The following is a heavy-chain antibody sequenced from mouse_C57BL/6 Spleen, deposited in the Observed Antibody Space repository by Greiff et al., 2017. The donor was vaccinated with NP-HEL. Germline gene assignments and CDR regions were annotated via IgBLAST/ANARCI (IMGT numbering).Heavy chain of an antibody. J-gene: IGHJ2*01. Sequence: EVQLQQSGPELVKPGASVKMSCKASGYTFTDYNMHWVKQSHGKSLEWIGYINPNNGGTSYNQKFRGKATLTVNKSSSTAYMELRSLTSEDSAVYYCARDDGYSNYFDYWGQGTTLTVSS. D-gene: IGHD2-3*01. CDR3: ARDDGYSNYFDY. V-gene: IGHV1-22*01. CDR1: GYTFTDYN. CDR2: INPNNGGT.